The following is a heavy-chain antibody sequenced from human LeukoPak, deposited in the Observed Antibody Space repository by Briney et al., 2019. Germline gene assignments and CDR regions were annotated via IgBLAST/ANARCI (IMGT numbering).Heavy chain of an antibody. D-gene: IGHD2-21*01. CDR2: IKHGGSET. V-gene: IGHV3-7*01. J-gene: IGHJ5*02. CDR1: GGTFSRDW. CDR3: ARSGAEHRYGFDP. Sequence: GASVKVSCKASGGTFSRDWMSWVRQAPGKGLEWVANIKHGGSETLYVDSVKGRLTISRDDAKNLLFLQMNSLRAEDTAMYYCARSGAEHRYGFDPWGQGTLVTVSS.